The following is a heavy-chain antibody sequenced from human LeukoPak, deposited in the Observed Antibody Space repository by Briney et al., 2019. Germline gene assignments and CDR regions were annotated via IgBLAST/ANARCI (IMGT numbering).Heavy chain of an antibody. Sequence: PGRSMRLSCEASGFTFSNYGMHWVRQAPGKGLEWVAVISYEGGFKFYGDSVKGRFTISRDNSRNTLYLQMNSLSAEDTAMYYCARKKEGMATVPSGVDYWGQGTLVTVSS. V-gene: IGHV3-30*03. CDR2: ISYEGGFK. CDR3: ARKKEGMATVPSGVDY. D-gene: IGHD5-24*01. CDR1: GFTFSNYG. J-gene: IGHJ4*02.